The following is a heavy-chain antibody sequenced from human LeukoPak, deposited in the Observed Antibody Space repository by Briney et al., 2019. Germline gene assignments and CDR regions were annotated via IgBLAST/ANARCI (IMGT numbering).Heavy chain of an antibody. CDR3: ARWGDSRDAFDI. Sequence: SETLSLTCTVSGGSISSSSYYWGWIRQPPGKGLEWIGSIYYSGSTYYNPSLKSRVTISVDTSKNQFSLKLSSVTAADTAVYYCARWGDSRDAFDIWGQGTMVTVSS. CDR2: IYYSGST. V-gene: IGHV4-39*07. CDR1: GGSISSSSYY. D-gene: IGHD6-13*01. J-gene: IGHJ3*02.